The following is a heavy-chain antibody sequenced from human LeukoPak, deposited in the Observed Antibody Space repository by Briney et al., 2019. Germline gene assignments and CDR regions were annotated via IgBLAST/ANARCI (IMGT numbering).Heavy chain of an antibody. J-gene: IGHJ4*02. V-gene: IGHV1-8*01. CDR2: MNPNSGNT. CDR1: GYTFTSYD. D-gene: IGHD3-22*01. CDR3: ARGDYYYDSSPYYFDY. Sequence: ASVKVSCKASGYTFTSYDINWVRQATGQGLEWMGWMNPNSGNTGYAQKFQGRVTMTRNTSISTAYMELSSLRSEDTAVYYCARGDYYYDSSPYYFDYWGQGTLVTVSS.